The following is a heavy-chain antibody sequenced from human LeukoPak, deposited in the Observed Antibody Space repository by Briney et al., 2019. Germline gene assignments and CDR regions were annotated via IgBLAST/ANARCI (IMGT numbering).Heavy chain of an antibody. D-gene: IGHD6-13*01. CDR1: GFTFDDYA. J-gene: IGHJ4*02. Sequence: PGGSLRLSCAASGFTFDDYAMHWVRQAPGRGLEWVSGISWNSGSIGYADSVKGRFTISRGNAKNSLYLQMNSLRAEDTALYYCAKGAAGTGYYFDYWGQGTLVTVSS. CDR2: ISWNSGSI. V-gene: IGHV3-9*01. CDR3: AKGAAGTGYYFDY.